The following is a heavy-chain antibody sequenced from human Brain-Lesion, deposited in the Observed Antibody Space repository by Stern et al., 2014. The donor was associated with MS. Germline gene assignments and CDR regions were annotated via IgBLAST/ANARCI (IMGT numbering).Heavy chain of an antibody. V-gene: IGHV3-7*01. CDR3: ARGRDYFGP. CDR2: IKQDVSEK. J-gene: IGHJ4*02. Sequence: MQLVESGGGLAQPGGSLRLSCAASGLSFSDYWMSWVRQAPGKGLEWVAYIKQDVSEKYYLDSVKGRFTISRDNTKNSLSLQMNSLRAEDTAFYYCARGRDYFGPWGQGTLVTVSS. CDR1: GLSFSDYW.